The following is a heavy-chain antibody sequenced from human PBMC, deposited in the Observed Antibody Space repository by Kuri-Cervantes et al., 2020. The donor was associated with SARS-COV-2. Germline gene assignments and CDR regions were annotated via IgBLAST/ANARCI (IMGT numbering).Heavy chain of an antibody. CDR1: GYTFTSYG. CDR3: ARGGWGYCSSTSCPTDYYYYYMDV. CDR2: ISAYNGNT. V-gene: IGHV1-18*01. D-gene: IGHD2-2*01. J-gene: IGHJ6*03. Sequence: ASVKVSCKASGYTFTSYGISWVRQAPGQGLEWMGWISAYNGNTNYAQKLQGRVTMTTDTSTSTAYMELRSLGSDDTAVYYCARGGWGYCSSTSCPTDYYYYYMDVWGKGTTVTVSS.